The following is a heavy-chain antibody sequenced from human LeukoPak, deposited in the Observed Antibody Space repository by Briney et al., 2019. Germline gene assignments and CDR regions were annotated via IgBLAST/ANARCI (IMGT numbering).Heavy chain of an antibody. D-gene: IGHD3-22*01. CDR2: INHSGST. Sequence: SETLSLTCAVYGGSFSGYYWSWIRQPPGKGLEWIGEINHSGSTNYNPSLKSRVTISVDTSKNQFSQKLSSVTAADTAVYYCVRDRDIGGYFRETPHWYFDLWGRGTLVTVSS. CDR1: GGSFSGYY. J-gene: IGHJ2*01. V-gene: IGHV4-34*01. CDR3: VRDRDIGGYFRETPHWYFDL.